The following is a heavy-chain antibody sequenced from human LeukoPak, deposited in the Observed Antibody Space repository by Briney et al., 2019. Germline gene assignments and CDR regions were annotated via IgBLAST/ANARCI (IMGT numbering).Heavy chain of an antibody. Sequence: ASVKVSCKASGYTFTSYYMHWVRQTPGQGLEWMGIINPSGGSTSYAQKFQGRVTMTRDTSTSTVYMELSSLRSKDTAVYYCARAGVYGYDFDAFDIWGQGTMVTVSS. V-gene: IGHV1-46*01. J-gene: IGHJ3*02. D-gene: IGHD5-12*01. CDR2: INPSGGST. CDR1: GYTFTSYY. CDR3: ARAGVYGYDFDAFDI.